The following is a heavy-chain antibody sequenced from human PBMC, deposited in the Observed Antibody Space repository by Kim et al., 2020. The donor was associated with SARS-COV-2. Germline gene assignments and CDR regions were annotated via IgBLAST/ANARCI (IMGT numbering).Heavy chain of an antibody. CDR3: ARMEEVLLWFGELFGCIDY. J-gene: IGHJ4*02. CDR2: IKQDGSEK. Sequence: GGSLRLSCAASGFTFSSYWMSWVRQAPGKGLEWVANIKQDGSEKYYVDSVKGRFTISRDNAKNSLYLQMNSLRAEDTAVYYCARMEEVLLWFGELFGCIDYWGQGTLVTVSS. D-gene: IGHD3-10*01. V-gene: IGHV3-7*01. CDR1: GFTFSSYW.